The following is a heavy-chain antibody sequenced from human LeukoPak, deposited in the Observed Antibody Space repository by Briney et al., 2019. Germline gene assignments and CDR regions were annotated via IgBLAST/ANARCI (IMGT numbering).Heavy chain of an antibody. CDR2: INWNGGST. J-gene: IGHJ5*02. CDR3: AREGGDGYNQRWFDP. Sequence: RPGGSLRLSCAASGFSFDDYGMSWVRQAPGKGLEWVSGINWNGGSTGYADSVKGRFTISRDNAKNSLYLQMNSLRAEDTALYYCAREGGDGYNQRWFDPWGQGTLVTVSS. V-gene: IGHV3-20*04. CDR1: GFSFDDYG. D-gene: IGHD5-24*01.